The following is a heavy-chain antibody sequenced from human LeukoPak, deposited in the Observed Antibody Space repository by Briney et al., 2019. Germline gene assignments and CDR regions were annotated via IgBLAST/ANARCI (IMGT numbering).Heavy chain of an antibody. CDR1: GGSISSSNW. CDR3: ARGRSSWYTDFDY. V-gene: IGHV4-4*02. Sequence: SETLSLTCAVSGGSISSSNWWSWVRQPPGQGLEWIGEIYHSGSTNYNPSLKSRVTISVDKSKNQFSLKLSSVTAADTAVYYCARGRSSWYTDFDYWGQGTLVTVSS. CDR2: IYHSGST. J-gene: IGHJ4*02. D-gene: IGHD6-13*01.